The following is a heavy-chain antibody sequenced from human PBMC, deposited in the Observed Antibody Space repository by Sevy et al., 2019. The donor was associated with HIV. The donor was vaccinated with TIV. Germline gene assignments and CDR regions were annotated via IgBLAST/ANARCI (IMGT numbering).Heavy chain of an antibody. Sequence: SEILSLTCTVSGGSISSYYWSWIRQPAGKGLEWIGRIYTSGSTNYNPSLKSRVTMSVDTSKNQFSLKLNSLTAADTAVYYCGGDSGYEKGAFDIWGQGTMVTVSS. CDR1: GGSISSYY. J-gene: IGHJ3*02. CDR2: IYTSGST. V-gene: IGHV4-4*07. D-gene: IGHD5-12*01. CDR3: GGDSGYEKGAFDI.